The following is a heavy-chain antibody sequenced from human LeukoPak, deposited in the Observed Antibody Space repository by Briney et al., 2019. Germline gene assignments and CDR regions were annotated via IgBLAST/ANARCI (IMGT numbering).Heavy chain of an antibody. V-gene: IGHV3-48*03. J-gene: IGHJ6*04. CDR3: AELGITMIGGV. CDR2: ISSSGSTI. CDR1: GFTFSSYE. D-gene: IGHD3-10*02. Sequence: GGSLRLSCAASGFTFSSYEMNWVRQAPGKGLEWVSYISSSGSTIYYADSVKGRFTISRDNAKNSLYLQMNSLRAEDTAVYYCAELGITMIGGVWGKGTAVTISS.